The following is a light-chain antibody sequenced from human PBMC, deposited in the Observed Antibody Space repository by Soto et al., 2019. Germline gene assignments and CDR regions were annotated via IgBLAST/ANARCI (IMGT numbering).Light chain of an antibody. V-gene: IGKV1-5*01. J-gene: IGKJ1*01. Sequence: DIQMTQCPSTLSASVGDRVTITCRASQSINTWLAWYQQKPGKAPKALIYYASTVESGVPSRFSGSGSGTEFTLTISSLQPDDFATYYCQQYSTYSRTFGQGTKVDIK. CDR2: YAS. CDR3: QQYSTYSRT. CDR1: QSINTW.